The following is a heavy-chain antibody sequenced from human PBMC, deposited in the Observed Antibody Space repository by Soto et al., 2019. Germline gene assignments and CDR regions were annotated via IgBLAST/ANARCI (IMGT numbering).Heavy chain of an antibody. CDR3: TTDSHSYSGSTEYYYYYYGMDV. J-gene: IGHJ6*02. CDR1: GFTFSNAW. D-gene: IGHD1-26*01. Sequence: GGSLRLSCAASGFTFSNAWMNWVRQAPGKGLEWVGRIKSKTDGGTTDYAAPVKGRFTISRDDSKNTLYLQMNSLKTEDTAVYYCTTDSHSYSGSTEYYYYYYGMDVWGQGTTVTVSS. V-gene: IGHV3-15*07. CDR2: IKSKTDGGTT.